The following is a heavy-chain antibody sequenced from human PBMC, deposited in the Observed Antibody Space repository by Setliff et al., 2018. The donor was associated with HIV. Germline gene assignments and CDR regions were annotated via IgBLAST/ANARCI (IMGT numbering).Heavy chain of an antibody. J-gene: IGHJ5*02. V-gene: IGHV4-39*01. Sequence: SETLSLTCTVSRGSISSGGYYWSWIRQHPERGLEWIGSIYHSGSTYYNPSLKSRVTISVDTSKNHFSLKLRSVTAADTAVYYCARHPPRGYPKNWFDPWGQGTLVTVSS. CDR1: RGSISSGGYY. CDR3: ARHPPRGYPKNWFDP. D-gene: IGHD3-16*02. CDR2: IYHSGST.